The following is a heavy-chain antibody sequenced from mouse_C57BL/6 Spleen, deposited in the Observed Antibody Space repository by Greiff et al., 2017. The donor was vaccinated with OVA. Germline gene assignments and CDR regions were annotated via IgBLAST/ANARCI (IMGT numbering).Heavy chain of an antibody. V-gene: IGHV7-3*01. CDR2: IRNKANGYTT. CDR1: GFTFTDYY. CDR3: GRWGIPYWYFDV. Sequence: EVMLVESGGGLVQPGGSLSLSCAASGFTFTDYYMSWVRQPPGKALEWLGFIRNKANGYTTEYSASVKGRFTISRDNSQSILYLQMNALRAEDSATYYCGRWGIPYWYFDVWGTGTTVTVSS. J-gene: IGHJ1*03.